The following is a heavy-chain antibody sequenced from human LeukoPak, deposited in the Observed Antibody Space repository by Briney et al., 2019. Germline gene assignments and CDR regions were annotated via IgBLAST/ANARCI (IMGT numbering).Heavy chain of an antibody. J-gene: IGHJ4*02. D-gene: IGHD5-12*01. Sequence: AAVKVSCPASGYTLTGCSMHWLRQHPGQRLEWMGWINPNSGDTNYAQKFQGRVTVTRDTSISPAYMELSRLTSDDTAVYYCAKNPYEYYLDYWGQGTLVTVSS. CDR2: INPNSGDT. CDR3: AKNPYEYYLDY. CDR1: GYTLTGCS. V-gene: IGHV1-2*02.